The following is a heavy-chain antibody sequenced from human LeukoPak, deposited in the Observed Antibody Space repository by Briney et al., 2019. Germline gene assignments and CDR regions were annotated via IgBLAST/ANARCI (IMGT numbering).Heavy chain of an antibody. CDR2: IYTSGST. J-gene: IGHJ4*02. D-gene: IGHD3-3*01. V-gene: IGHV4-4*07. Sequence: SETLSLTCTVSGGSISSYYWSWIRQPAGKGLEWIGRIYTSGSTNYNPSLKSRVTMSVDTSKNQFSLKLSSVTAADTAVYYCARERGSGYYDFWRGYFDYWGQGTLVTVSS. CDR3: ARERGSGYYDFWRGYFDY. CDR1: GGSISSYY.